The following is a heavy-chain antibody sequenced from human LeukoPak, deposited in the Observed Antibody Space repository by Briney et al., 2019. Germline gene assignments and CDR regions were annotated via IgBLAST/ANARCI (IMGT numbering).Heavy chain of an antibody. J-gene: IGHJ4*02. Sequence: SGTLSLTCVVSGGSIISSNWWSWVRQPSGKGLEWIGEIYHSVSTNYKSSLKSRVTISVDKSKSQFSLKLSSVTAADTAVYYCARHDCTATGWPWGFDSWGQGTLVTVSS. V-gene: IGHV4-4*02. CDR3: ARHDCTATGWPWGFDS. D-gene: IGHD2-8*02. CDR1: GGSIISSNW. CDR2: IYHSVST.